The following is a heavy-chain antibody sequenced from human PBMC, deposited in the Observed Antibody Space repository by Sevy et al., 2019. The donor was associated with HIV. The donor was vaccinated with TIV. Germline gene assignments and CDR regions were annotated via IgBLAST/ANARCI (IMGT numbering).Heavy chain of an antibody. Sequence: SETLSLTCAVSGYSISSGFYRGWIRQPPVNGLEWIVLMYHSGSTYYNSSLQSRVTISVDTSKNQFSLELTSVTAADTAVYYCARLGIAVAGYFDYWGQRTLVTVSS. CDR1: GYSISSGFY. CDR2: MYHSGST. D-gene: IGHD6-19*01. J-gene: IGHJ4*02. V-gene: IGHV4-38-2*01. CDR3: ARLGIAVAGYFDY.